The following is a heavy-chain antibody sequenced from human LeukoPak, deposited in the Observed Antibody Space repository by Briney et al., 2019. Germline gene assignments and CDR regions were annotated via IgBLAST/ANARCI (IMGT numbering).Heavy chain of an antibody. J-gene: IGHJ6*03. CDR1: GGSISSYY. CDR3: ARENSGSYFYYYYYYMDV. D-gene: IGHD1-26*01. V-gene: IGHV4-4*07. CDR2: IYTSGST. Sequence: SETLSLTCTVSGGSISSYYWSWIRQPAGKGLEWIGRIYTSGSTNYNPSLKSRVTMSVDTSKNQFSLKLSSVTAADTAVYYCARENSGSYFYYYYYYMDVWGKGTTVTVSS.